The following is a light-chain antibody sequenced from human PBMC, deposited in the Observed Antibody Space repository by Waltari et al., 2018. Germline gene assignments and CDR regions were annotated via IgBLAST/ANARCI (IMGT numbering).Light chain of an antibody. CDR1: SSDVGGYNY. CDR2: DVS. J-gene: IGLJ3*02. V-gene: IGLV2-14*01. CDR3: SSYTSSSTWV. Sequence: QSALTQPAAVSGSPGQAIAISCTGTSSDVGGYNYVSCYQQHPGKAPKFMIYDVSKRPSGVSNRFSGSKSGNTASLTISGLQAEDEAYYYCSSYTSSSTWVFGGGTKLTVL.